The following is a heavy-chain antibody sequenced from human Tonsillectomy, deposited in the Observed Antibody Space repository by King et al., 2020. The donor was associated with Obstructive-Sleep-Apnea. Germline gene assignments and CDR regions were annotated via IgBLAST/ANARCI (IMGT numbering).Heavy chain of an antibody. CDR3: AGGPVAGTLGY. D-gene: IGHD6-19*01. V-gene: IGHV4-34*01. CDR2: INHSGST. CDR1: GGSFTGYY. Sequence: VQLQQWGAGLLKPSETLSLTCAVSGGSFTGYYWSWIRQPPGKGLEWIGEINHSGSTNYNPSLKSRVSISEDTSKSQFSLKLGSVTAADTAVYYCAGGPVAGTLGYWGQGTLVTVSS. J-gene: IGHJ4*02.